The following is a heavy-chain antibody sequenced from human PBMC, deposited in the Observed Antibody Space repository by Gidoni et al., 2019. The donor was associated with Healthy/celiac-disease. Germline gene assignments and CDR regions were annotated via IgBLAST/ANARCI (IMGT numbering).Heavy chain of an antibody. CDR2: ISYDGSNK. CDR1: GFTFSSYA. Sequence: QVQLVESAGGVVQPGRSLRLSCAASGFTFSSYAMHWVRQAPGKGLEWVAVISYDGSNKYYADSVKGRFTISRDNSKNTLYLQMNSLRAEDTAVYYCARGSIAAAAGQVDYWGQGTLVTVSS. V-gene: IGHV3-30-3*01. CDR3: ARGSIAAAAGQVDY. J-gene: IGHJ4*02. D-gene: IGHD6-13*01.